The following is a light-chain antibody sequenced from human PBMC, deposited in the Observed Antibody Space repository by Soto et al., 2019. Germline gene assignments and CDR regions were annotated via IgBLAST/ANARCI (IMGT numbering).Light chain of an antibody. CDR1: QSVLYSSNNKNY. J-gene: IGKJ1*01. V-gene: IGKV4-1*01. CDR3: QQYYSTPPT. Sequence: DIVMTQPPDSLAVSLGERATINCKSSQSVLYSSNNKNYLAWYQQKPGQPPKLLIYWASTRESGVPDRFSGSGSGTDFPPTVRSLQAEDVSVYYCQQYYSTPPTFGQGTKLEFK. CDR2: WAS.